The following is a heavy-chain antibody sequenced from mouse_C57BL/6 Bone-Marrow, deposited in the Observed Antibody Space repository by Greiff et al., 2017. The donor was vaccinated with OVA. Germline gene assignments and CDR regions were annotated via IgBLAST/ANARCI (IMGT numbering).Heavy chain of an antibody. J-gene: IGHJ1*03. CDR2: IYPRSSNT. V-gene: IGHV1-81*01. CDR3: AREVNWDGWYFDV. CDR1: GYTFTSYG. Sequence: VQLQQSGAELARPGASVKLSCKASGYTFTSYGVSWVKQRTGQGLEWIGEIYPRSSNTYYNEKFKGKATLTADKSSSTAYLELRSLTSEDSAVYFCAREVNWDGWYFDVWGTGTTVTVSS. D-gene: IGHD4-1*01.